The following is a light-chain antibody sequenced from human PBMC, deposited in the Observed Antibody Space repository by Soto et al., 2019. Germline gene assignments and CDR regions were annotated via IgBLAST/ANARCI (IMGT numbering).Light chain of an antibody. CDR3: QQYYSYPQLT. CDR2: TGS. V-gene: IGKV1-12*01. CDR1: QGIKNW. Sequence: DIQMTQSPSYVSASVGDRVTITCLASQGIKNWLAWYQQKPGKAPNLLIYTGSSLQSGVPSRFSGSGSGTDFTLTISCLQSEDFATYYCQQYYSYPQLTFGGGTKVDIK. J-gene: IGKJ4*01.